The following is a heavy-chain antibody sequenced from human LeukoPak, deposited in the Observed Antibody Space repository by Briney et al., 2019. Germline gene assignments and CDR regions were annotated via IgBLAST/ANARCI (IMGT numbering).Heavy chain of an antibody. Sequence: SETLSLTCTVSGGSISSYYWSWIRQPAGKGLEWIGRIYTSGSTNYNPSLKSRVTMSVDTSKNQFFLKLNSVTAADTAVYYCARGSQHYYDSSGYYHNWFDPWGQGTLVTVSS. CDR1: GGSISSYY. D-gene: IGHD3-22*01. CDR2: IYTSGST. V-gene: IGHV4-4*07. CDR3: ARGSQHYYDSSGYYHNWFDP. J-gene: IGHJ5*02.